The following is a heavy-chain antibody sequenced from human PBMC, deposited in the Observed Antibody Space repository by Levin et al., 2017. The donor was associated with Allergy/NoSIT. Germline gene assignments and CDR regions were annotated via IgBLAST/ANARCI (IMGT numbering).Heavy chain of an antibody. CDR3: AKQGGYSSGCPPGFY. J-gene: IGHJ4*02. D-gene: IGHD6-19*01. Sequence: GGSLRLSCAASGFTFSSYGMHWVRQAPGKGLEWVAVISYDGSNKYYADSVKGRFTISRDNSKNTLYLQMNSLRAEDTAVYYCAKQGGYSSGCPPGFYWGQGTLVTVSS. V-gene: IGHV3-30*18. CDR1: GFTFSSYG. CDR2: ISYDGSNK.